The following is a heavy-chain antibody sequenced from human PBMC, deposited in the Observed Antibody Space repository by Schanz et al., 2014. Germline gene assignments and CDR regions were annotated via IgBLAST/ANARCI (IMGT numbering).Heavy chain of an antibody. D-gene: IGHD3-16*02. CDR2: TNGDGTNA. V-gene: IGHV3-74*01. CDR3: TRSYYDFSSGSYRFRAFDI. CDR1: GFTLSSYW. Sequence: EVKLVESGGGAVRPGGSLRLSCAASGFTLSSYWMHWVRQVPGKGLEWVSCTNGDGTNAKYADSVKGRFTISRDNAKKTLSLQMISLRAEDTAIYFCTRSYYDFSSGSYRFRAFDIWGQGTTVIVSS. J-gene: IGHJ3*02.